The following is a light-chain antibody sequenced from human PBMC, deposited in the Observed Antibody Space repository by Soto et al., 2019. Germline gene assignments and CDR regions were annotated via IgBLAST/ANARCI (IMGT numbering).Light chain of an antibody. J-gene: IGKJ4*01. CDR2: AAS. CDR1: QSVSSSY. V-gene: IGKV3-20*01. Sequence: EIVLTQSPGTLSLSPGERATLSCRASQSVSSSYLAWYQQKPGQAPRLLIYAASSRATGIPDRFSGSGSGQDFTLTISKLEPEDFAVYYCQQYGSSPLTFGGGTKVEIK. CDR3: QQYGSSPLT.